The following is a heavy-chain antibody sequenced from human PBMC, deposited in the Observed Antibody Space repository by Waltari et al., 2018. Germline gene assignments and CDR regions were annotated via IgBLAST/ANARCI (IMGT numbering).Heavy chain of an antibody. CDR2: IYHSGST. J-gene: IGHJ3*02. V-gene: IGHV4-30-2*01. CDR1: GGSISSGGYS. CDR3: ARESGSYSDAFDI. D-gene: IGHD1-26*01. Sequence: LSLTCAVSGGSISSGGYSWSWIRQPPGKGLEWIGYIYHSGSTYYNPSLKSRVTISVDRSKNQFSLKLSSVTAADTAVYYCARESGSYSDAFDIWGQGTMVTVSS.